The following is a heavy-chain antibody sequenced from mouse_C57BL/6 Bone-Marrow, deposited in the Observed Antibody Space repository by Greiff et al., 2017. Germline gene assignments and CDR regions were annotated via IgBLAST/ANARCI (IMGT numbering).Heavy chain of an antibody. D-gene: IGHD4-1*01. CDR2: IHPNSGST. Sequence: QVQLQQPGAELVKPGASVKLSCKASGYTFTSYWMHWVKQRPGQGLEWIGMIHPNSGSTNYNEKFKSKATLTVDKSSSTAYMQLSSLTSEDSAVYYCASRGNWDRFAYWGQGTLVTVSA. J-gene: IGHJ3*01. CDR1: GYTFTSYW. V-gene: IGHV1-64*01. CDR3: ASRGNWDRFAY.